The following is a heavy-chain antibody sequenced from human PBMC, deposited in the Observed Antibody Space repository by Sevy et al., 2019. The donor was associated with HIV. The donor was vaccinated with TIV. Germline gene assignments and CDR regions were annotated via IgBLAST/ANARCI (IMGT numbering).Heavy chain of an antibody. CDR3: ATGGSRDIVVVVAANYDAFDI. CDR1: GYTLIELS. V-gene: IGHV1-24*01. CDR2: FDPEDGET. J-gene: IGHJ3*02. D-gene: IGHD2-15*01. Sequence: ASVKVSCKVSGYTLIELSMHWVRQAPGKGLEWMGGFDPEDGETIYAQKFQGRVTMTEDTSTDTAYMELSSLRSEDTAVYYCATGGSRDIVVVVAANYDAFDIWGQGTMVTVSS.